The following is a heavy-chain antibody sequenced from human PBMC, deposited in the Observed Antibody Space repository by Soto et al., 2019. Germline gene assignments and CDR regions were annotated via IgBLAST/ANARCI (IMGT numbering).Heavy chain of an antibody. J-gene: IGHJ6*02. CDR3: ARHADCGDYSGDYYGMDV. CDR1: GGSISSYY. V-gene: IGHV4-59*08. D-gene: IGHD4-17*01. CDR2: IYYSGST. Sequence: SETLSLTCTVSGGSISSYYWSCLRQPPGKGLEWIGYIYYSGSTNYNPSLKSRVTISVDTSKNQFSLKLGSVTAADTAVYYCARHADCGDYSGDYYGMDVWGQGTTVTVSS.